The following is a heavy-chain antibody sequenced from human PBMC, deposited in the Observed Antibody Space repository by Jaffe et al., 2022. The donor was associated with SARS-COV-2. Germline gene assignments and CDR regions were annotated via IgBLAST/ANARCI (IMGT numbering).Heavy chain of an antibody. D-gene: IGHD4-4*01. V-gene: IGHV4-61*02. J-gene: IGHJ5*02. CDR3: ARDNSDYVPGRFDP. CDR1: GGSISSGNYF. CDR2: INTSGTT. Sequence: QVQLQESGPGLVEPSQTLSLTCTVSGGSISSGNYFWSWIRQPAGKGLEWIGRINTSGTTSYNPSLKSRVTMSVDTSKNQFSLKVTSVTATDTAVYYCARDNSDYVPGRFDPWGLGTLVTVSA.